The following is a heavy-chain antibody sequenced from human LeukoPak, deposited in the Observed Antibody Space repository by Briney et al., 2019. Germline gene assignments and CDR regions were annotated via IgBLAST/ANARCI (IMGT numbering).Heavy chain of an antibody. CDR2: INHSGST. V-gene: IGHV4-34*01. J-gene: IGHJ4*02. CDR3: ARAQFYDFWSGYPRHYYFDY. Sequence: SETLSLTCAVYGGSFSGYYWSWIRQPPGKGLEWIGEINHSGSTNYNPSLKSRVTISVDTSKNQFSLKLSSVTAADTAVYYCARAQFYDFWSGYPRHYYFDYWGQGTLVTVSS. D-gene: IGHD3-3*01. CDR1: GGSFSGYY.